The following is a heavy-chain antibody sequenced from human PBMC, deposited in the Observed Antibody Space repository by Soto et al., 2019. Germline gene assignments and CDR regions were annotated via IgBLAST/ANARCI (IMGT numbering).Heavy chain of an antibody. CDR2: INHSGST. CDR1: GGSFSGYY. CDR3: ATATGQTRGPPKANWFDP. V-gene: IGHV4-34*01. D-gene: IGHD2-15*01. Sequence: SETLSLTCAVYGGSFSGYYWSWIRQPPGKGLEWIGEINHSGSTNYNPSLKSRVTISVDTSKNQFSLKLSSVTAADTAVYYCATATGQTRGPPKANWFDPWGQGTLVTVSS. J-gene: IGHJ5*02.